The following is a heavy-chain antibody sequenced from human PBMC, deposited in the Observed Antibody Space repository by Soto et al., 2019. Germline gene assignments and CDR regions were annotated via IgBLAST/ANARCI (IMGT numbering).Heavy chain of an antibody. J-gene: IGHJ6*02. CDR3: ARDLIAARQEGYYYYYGMDV. D-gene: IGHD6-6*01. V-gene: IGHV1-69*13. CDR1: GGTFSSYA. Sequence: ASVKVSCKASGGTFSSYAISCVRQAPGQGLEWMGGIIPIFGTANYAQKFQGRVTITADESTSTAYMELSSLRSEDTAVYYCARDLIAARQEGYYYYYGMDVWGQGTTVTVSS. CDR2: IIPIFGTA.